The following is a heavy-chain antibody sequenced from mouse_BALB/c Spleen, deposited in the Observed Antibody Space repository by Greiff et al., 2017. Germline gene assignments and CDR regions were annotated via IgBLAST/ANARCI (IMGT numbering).Heavy chain of an antibody. CDR1: GFTFSNYW. J-gene: IGHJ4*01. V-gene: IGHV6-6*02. D-gene: IGHD1-1*01. CDR2: IRLKSNNYAT. Sequence: EVHLVESGGGLVQPGGSMKLSCVASGFTFSNYWMNWVRQSPEKGLEWVAEIRLKSNNYATHYAESVKGRFTISRDDSKSSVYLQMNNLRAEDTGIYYCTRIITTVVADYYAMDYWGQGTSVTVSS. CDR3: TRIITTVVADYYAMDY.